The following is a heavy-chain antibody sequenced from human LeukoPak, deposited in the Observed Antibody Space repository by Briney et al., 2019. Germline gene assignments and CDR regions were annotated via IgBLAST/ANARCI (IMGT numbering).Heavy chain of an antibody. Sequence: SETLSLTCAVSGGSILTTNWWSWVRQPPGKGLEWIGEVHLSGASDYNPSLKSRVNMSIDKSKNQLSLELTSVTAADTAIYYCTRESGAFSPFGFWGQGTLVTVSS. CDR2: VHLSGAS. V-gene: IGHV4-4*02. D-gene: IGHD1-26*01. CDR1: GGSILTTNW. J-gene: IGHJ4*02. CDR3: TRESGAFSPFGF.